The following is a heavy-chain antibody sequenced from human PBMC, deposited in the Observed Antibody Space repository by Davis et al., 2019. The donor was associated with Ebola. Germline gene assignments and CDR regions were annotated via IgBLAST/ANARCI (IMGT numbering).Heavy chain of an antibody. CDR2: ISAYNGNT. Sequence: ASVKVSCKASGYTFTSYGISWVRQAPGQGLEWMGWISAYNGNTNYAQKLQGRVTMTTDTSTSTAYMELRSLRSDDTAVYYCARGITMVRGVDWFDPWGQGTLVTISS. V-gene: IGHV1-18*04. CDR1: GYTFTSYG. CDR3: ARGITMVRGVDWFDP. J-gene: IGHJ5*02. D-gene: IGHD3-10*01.